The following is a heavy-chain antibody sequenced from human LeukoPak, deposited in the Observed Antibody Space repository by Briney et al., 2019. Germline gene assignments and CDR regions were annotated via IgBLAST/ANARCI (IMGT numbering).Heavy chain of an antibody. CDR2: INPSSGGT. CDR1: GYTFTGYY. D-gene: IGHD3-22*01. V-gene: IGHV1-2*02. CDR3: ARDRSSGYPFDY. Sequence: GASVKVSCKASGYTFTGYYMHWVRQAPGQGLEWMGWINPSSGGTNYAQKFQGRVTMTRDTSISTAYMELSRLRSDDTAVYYCARDRSSGYPFDYWGQGTLVTVSS. J-gene: IGHJ4*02.